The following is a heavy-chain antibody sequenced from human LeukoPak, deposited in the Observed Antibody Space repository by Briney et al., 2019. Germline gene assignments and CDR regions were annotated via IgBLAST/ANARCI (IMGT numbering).Heavy chain of an antibody. CDR1: GFTFRSYS. J-gene: IGHJ3*02. CDR2: ISSSSSNI. D-gene: IGHD1-26*01. CDR3: ARDRLGERAFDI. Sequence: GGPLRLSCAASGFTFRSYSMNWVRQAPGKGLEWVSYISSSSSNIYYADSVKGRFTISRDNAKNSLYLQMNSLRAEDTAVYYCARDRLGERAFDIWGQGTVVTVSS. V-gene: IGHV3-48*04.